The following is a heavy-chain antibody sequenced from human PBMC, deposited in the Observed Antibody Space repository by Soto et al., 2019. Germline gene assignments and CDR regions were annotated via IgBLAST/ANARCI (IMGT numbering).Heavy chain of an antibody. V-gene: IGHV4-59*08. D-gene: IGHD6-19*01. CDR3: ARFDLYSSVYYYMDV. CDR1: GGSISSYY. CDR2: IYYSGST. Sequence: PSETLSLTCTVSGGSISSYYWSWILQPPGKGLEWIGYIYYSGSTNYNPSLKSRVTISVDTSKNQFSLKLSSVTAADTAVYYCARFDLYSSVYYYMDVWGKGTTVTVSS. J-gene: IGHJ6*03.